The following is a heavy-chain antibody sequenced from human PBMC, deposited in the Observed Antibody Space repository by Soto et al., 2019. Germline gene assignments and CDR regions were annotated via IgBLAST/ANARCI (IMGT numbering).Heavy chain of an antibody. V-gene: IGHV1-18*01. CDR3: AMLDNYVTPTPKDV. CDR2: ISPYSGKT. D-gene: IGHD3-16*01. CDR1: GYIFVNYG. Sequence: QVQLVQSGDEVRKPGSSVKVSCKASGYIFVNYGIAWVRQAPGQGLEWMGWISPYSGKTHYASKVQGRLNMTTDTSTSTAYMDLGSLTSDDTAVYYCAMLDNYVTPTPKDVWGQGTTVTVSS. J-gene: IGHJ6*02.